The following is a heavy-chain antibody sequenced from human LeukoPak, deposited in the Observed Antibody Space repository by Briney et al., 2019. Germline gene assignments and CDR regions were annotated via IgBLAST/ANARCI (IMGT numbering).Heavy chain of an antibody. CDR1: GDSMSSGGYL. CDR3: ARLTCTGSSCSGGGAFDV. D-gene: IGHD2-2*01. J-gene: IGHJ3*01. CDR2: IFYNGGV. Sequence: SETLSLTCSVSGDSMSSGGYLWTWNRQNPGKGLEWIGYIFYNGGVYYSPSLQSRLTISVDTSQKQFSLKMSSVTAADTAVYFCARLTCTGSSCSGGGAFDVWGQGTVVTVSS. V-gene: IGHV4-31*03.